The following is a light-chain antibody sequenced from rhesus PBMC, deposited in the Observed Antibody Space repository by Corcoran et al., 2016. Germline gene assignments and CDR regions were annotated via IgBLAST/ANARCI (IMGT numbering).Light chain of an antibody. J-gene: IGLJ6*01. CDR2: EVN. V-gene: IGLV2-32*02. CDR1: SSDIGGYNY. Sequence: QAVLTQPRSVSGSPGQSVTISCTGTSSDIGGYNYVSWYQQPPGTAPKLMISEVNNRPSGVSDRFSGSRSGNTASLTISGLQAEDEADYYCSSYTGCDTFVFGSGTKLTVL. CDR3: SSYTGCDTFV.